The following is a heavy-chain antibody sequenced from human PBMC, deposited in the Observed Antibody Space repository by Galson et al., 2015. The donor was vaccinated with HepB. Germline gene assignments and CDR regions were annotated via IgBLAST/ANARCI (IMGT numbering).Heavy chain of an antibody. CDR3: ARVRYYYDSSGYYFMS. V-gene: IGHV3-7*03. CDR2: IRQDGSEK. Sequence: SLRLSCPASGFTFSSSWLSWFRQAPGQGREWVGNIRQDGSEKYYVDSVKGRFTISRDNAKNSLYLQMNSSVTAADTAVYYCARVRYYYDSSGYYFMSWGQGTLVTVSS. CDR1: GFTFSSSW. D-gene: IGHD3-22*01. J-gene: IGHJ5*02.